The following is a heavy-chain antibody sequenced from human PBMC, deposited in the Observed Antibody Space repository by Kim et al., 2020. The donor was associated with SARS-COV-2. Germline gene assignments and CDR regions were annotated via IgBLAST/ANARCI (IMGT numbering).Heavy chain of an antibody. D-gene: IGHD4-17*01. J-gene: IGHJ6*02. CDR1: GYTLTELS. Sequence: ASVKVSCKVSGYTLTELSMHWVRQAPGKGLEWMGGFDPEDGETIYAQKFQGRVTMTEDTSTDTAYMELRSLRSEDTAVYYCATAHTVYGDYAAYYYYYGMDDWGQGTTVTVSS. V-gene: IGHV1-24*01. CDR2: FDPEDGET. CDR3: ATAHTVYGDYAAYYYYYGMDD.